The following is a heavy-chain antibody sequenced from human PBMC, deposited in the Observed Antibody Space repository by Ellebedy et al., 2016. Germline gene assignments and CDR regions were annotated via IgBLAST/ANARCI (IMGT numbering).Heavy chain of an antibody. CDR2: IIPILGIA. V-gene: IGHV1-69*10. CDR3: ARDQGIGIACDAFDI. Sequence: ASVKVSCKASGGTFSSYAISWVRQAPGQGLEWMGGIIPILGIANYAQKFQGRVTITADKSTSTAYMELSSLRSEDTAVYYCARDQGIGIACDAFDIWGQGTMVTVSS. J-gene: IGHJ3*02. CDR1: GGTFSSYA. D-gene: IGHD6-13*01.